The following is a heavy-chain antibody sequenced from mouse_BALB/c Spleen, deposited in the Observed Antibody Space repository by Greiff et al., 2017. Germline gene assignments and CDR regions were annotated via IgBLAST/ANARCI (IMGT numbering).Heavy chain of an antibody. CDR2: IDPENGNT. CDR1: GFNINDYY. CDR3: LSYRDDEYAMDD. Sequence: EVQLQQSGAELVRPGALVKLSCKASGFNINDYYMHWVKQRPEQGLEWIGWIDPENGNTIYDPKFQGKASITADTSSNTAYLQLSRLTSEDTAVYYCLSYRDDEYAMDDWGEGTSVTVSS. V-gene: IGHV14-1*02. D-gene: IGHD2-14*01. J-gene: IGHJ4*01.